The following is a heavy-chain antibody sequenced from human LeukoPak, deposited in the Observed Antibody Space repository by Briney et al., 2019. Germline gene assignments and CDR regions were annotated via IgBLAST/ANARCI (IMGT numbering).Heavy chain of an antibody. D-gene: IGHD3-22*01. V-gene: IGHV1-69*13. CDR2: IIPIFGTA. J-gene: IGHJ4*02. CDR3: ARDSSGYYYTFDY. CDR1: GGTFSSYA. Sequence: SVKVSCKASGGTFSSYAISWVRQAPGQGLEWMGGIIPIFGTANYAQKFQGRVTITADESTSTAYMELSSLRSEDTAVYYCARDSSGYYYTFDYWGQGTLVTVSS.